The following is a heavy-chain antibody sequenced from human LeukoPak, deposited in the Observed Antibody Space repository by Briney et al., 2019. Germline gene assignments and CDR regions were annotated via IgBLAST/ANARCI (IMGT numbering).Heavy chain of an antibody. CDR2: IYPSGGT. D-gene: IGHD1-1*01. V-gene: IGHV4-61*01. CDR1: GGPISGACEY. CDR3: ARDRYGRWYFDL. Sequence: SETLSLTCTVSGGPISGACEYWNWIPQPPGKELKWIGYIYPSGGTNYNPSLKSRVTISVDTSKNQFSLKLSSVTAADTAVYYCARDRYGRWYFDLWGRGTLVTVSS. J-gene: IGHJ2*01.